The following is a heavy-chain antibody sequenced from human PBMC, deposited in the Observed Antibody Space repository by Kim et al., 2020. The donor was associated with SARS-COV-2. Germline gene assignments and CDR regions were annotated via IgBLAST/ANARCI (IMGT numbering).Heavy chain of an antibody. J-gene: IGHJ5*02. D-gene: IGHD6-19*01. V-gene: IGHV4-34*01. Sequence: PHLKRRVTISVDTSKNQFSLKLSSVTAADTAVYYCARGPYSSGWYGWFDPWGQGTLVTVSS. CDR3: ARGPYSSGWYGWFDP.